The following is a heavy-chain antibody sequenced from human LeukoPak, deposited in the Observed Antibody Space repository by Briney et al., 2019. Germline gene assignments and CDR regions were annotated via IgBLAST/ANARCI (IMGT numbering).Heavy chain of an antibody. D-gene: IGHD1-26*01. V-gene: IGHV3-48*03. J-gene: IGHJ4*02. CDR2: ISSSGSTK. CDR3: AREGSSYAPSGPFYFDY. Sequence: GGSLRLTCAASGFTFSSSDMNWVRQAPGKGPEWVSYISSSGSTKNYADSVKGRFTISRDNAKNSLYLQMNSLRAEDTAVYYCAREGSSYAPSGPFYFDYWGQGTLVTVSS. CDR1: GFTFSSSD.